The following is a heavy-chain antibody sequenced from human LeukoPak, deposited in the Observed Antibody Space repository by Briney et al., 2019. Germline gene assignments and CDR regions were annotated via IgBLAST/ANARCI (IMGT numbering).Heavy chain of an antibody. J-gene: IGHJ4*02. CDR3: ARDRVEMATRHIDY. Sequence: ASVKVSCKASGGTFSSYAISRVRQAPGQGLEWMGRIILILGIANYAQKFQGRVTITADKSTSTAYMELSSLRSEDTAVYYCARDRVEMATRHIDYWGQGTLVTVSS. D-gene: IGHD5-24*01. V-gene: IGHV1-69*04. CDR2: IILILGIA. CDR1: GGTFSSYA.